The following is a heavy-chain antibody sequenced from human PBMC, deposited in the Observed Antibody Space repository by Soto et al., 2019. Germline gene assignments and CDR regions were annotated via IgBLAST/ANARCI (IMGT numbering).Heavy chain of an antibody. J-gene: IGHJ6*02. Sequence: SAPTMVNPTHTLTLTCPFSAFSLCTGGVGVGWIRQPPGKALEWLALIYWDDDKRYSPSLRSRLTISKDTSKNQVVLTMTNMDPVDTATYYCIQSRCGGDCLQSYASHYYYGMDVWGQGTTVTVSS. CDR1: AFSLCTGGVG. D-gene: IGHD2-21*02. CDR3: IQSRCGGDCLQSYASHYYYGMDV. V-gene: IGHV2-5*02. CDR2: IYWDDDK.